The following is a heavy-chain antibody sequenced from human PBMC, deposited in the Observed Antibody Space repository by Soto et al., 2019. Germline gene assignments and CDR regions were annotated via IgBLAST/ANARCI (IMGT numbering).Heavy chain of an antibody. CDR3: GKGDSSWVSWFDP. V-gene: IGHV1-2*02. D-gene: IGHD6-19*01. Sequence: QAPLVQSGAEVKKPGASVKVSCQASGYNFTAQYLHWVRKAPGEGLEWMGWINPTTGATRYAQKCQGRVTMTRDTSMITAYLEVRSLRPDDTAVYYCGKGDSSWVSWFDPWGQGTLVTVSS. CDR2: INPTTGAT. J-gene: IGHJ5*02. CDR1: GYNFTAQY.